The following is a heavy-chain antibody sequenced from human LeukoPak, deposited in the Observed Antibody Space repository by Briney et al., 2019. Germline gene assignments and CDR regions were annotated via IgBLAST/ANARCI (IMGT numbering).Heavy chain of an antibody. CDR2: ISNDGSNK. V-gene: IGHV3-30*18. CDR1: EFTFSGYG. Sequence: PGGSLRLSCAASEFTFSGYGMHWVRQAPGKGLEWVALISNDGSNKHYADSVKGRFTISRDNSENMLYLQMNSLRAEDTAVYYCAKDLYYGYYFDYWGQGTLVTVSS. CDR3: AKDLYYGYYFDY. J-gene: IGHJ4*02. D-gene: IGHD3-16*01.